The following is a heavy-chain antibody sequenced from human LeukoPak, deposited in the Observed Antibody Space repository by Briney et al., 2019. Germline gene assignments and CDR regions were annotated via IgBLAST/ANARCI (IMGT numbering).Heavy chain of an antibody. CDR3: AKRSLGAFDI. J-gene: IGHJ3*02. D-gene: IGHD1-26*01. V-gene: IGHV3-23*01. CDR2: ISESGGST. CDR1: GFSFSVYF. Sequence: GGSLRLSCTASGFSFSVYFITWVRQAPGKGLEWVSSISESGGSTYYADSVKGRFTISRDNSKNTLYLQMNSLRAEDTAVYYCAKRSLGAFDIWGQGTMVTVSS.